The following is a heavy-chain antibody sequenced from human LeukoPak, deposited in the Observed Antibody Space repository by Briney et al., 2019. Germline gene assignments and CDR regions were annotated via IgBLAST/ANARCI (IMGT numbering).Heavy chain of an antibody. CDR1: GYSISSGYY. Sequence: SETLSLTCAVSGYSISSGYYWGWIRQPPGKGLEWIGSLYYSGSTYYNPSLKSRVHISADTSKTQFSLKLSSVTAADTAVYYCARVGGWLVRRQGVVFDYWGQGTLVTVSS. D-gene: IGHD6-19*01. CDR2: LYYSGST. V-gene: IGHV4-38-2*01. CDR3: ARVGGWLVRRQGVVFDY. J-gene: IGHJ4*02.